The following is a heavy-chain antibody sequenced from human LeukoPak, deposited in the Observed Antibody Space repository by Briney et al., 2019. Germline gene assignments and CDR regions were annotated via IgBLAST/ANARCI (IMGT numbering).Heavy chain of an antibody. CDR1: GFTVSSNY. CDR3: STSPSFGSSWYQFNY. J-gene: IGHJ4*02. Sequence: GGSLRLSCAVSGFTVSSNYMNWVRQAPGKELEWVSVIYSGGSAYYADSVKGRFTISRDNSKNTLYLQMNSLRAEDTAVYYCSTSPSFGSSWYQFNYWGQGALVIVSS. D-gene: IGHD6-13*01. CDR2: IYSGGSA. V-gene: IGHV3-53*01.